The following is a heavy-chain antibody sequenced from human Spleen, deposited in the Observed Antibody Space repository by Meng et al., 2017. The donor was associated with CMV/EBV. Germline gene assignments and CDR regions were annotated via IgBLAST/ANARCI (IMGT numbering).Heavy chain of an antibody. CDR2: IRYDGSNK. CDR3: ARTLGESEFYSGYQRGWFDP. V-gene: IGHV3-30*02. CDR1: GFTLRSYG. Sequence: GGSLRLSCAASGFTLRSYGMHWVRQAPGKGLEWVAFIRYDGSNKYYADSVRGRFTISRDNSKNTLYLQMNSLRAEDTAVYFCARTLGESEFYSGYQRGWFDPWGQGTLVTVSS. J-gene: IGHJ5*02. D-gene: IGHD3-3*01.